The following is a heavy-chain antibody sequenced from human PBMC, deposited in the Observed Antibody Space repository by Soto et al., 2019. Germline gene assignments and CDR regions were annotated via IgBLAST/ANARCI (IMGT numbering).Heavy chain of an antibody. D-gene: IGHD5-12*01. CDR1: GFTVSSNY. V-gene: IGHV3-53*01. CDR3: ARDRMATMVFDY. J-gene: IGHJ4*02. Sequence: LRLSCAASGFTVSSNYMSWVRQAPGKGLEWVSVIYSGGSTYYADSVKGRFTISRDNSKNTLYLQMNSLRAEDTAVYYCARDRMATMVFDYWGQGTLVTVSS. CDR2: IYSGGST.